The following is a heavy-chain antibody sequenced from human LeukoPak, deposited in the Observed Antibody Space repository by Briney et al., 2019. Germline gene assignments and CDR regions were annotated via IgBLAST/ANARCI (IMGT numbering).Heavy chain of an antibody. J-gene: IGHJ5*02. CDR1: GFTFSSYS. Sequence: GGSLRLSCAASGFTFSSYSMNWVRQAPGKGLEWVSSISSSSSYICYADSVKGRFTISRDNAKNSLYLQMNSLRAEDTAVYYCARVGGVPAATLYNWFDPWGQGTLVTVSS. D-gene: IGHD2-2*01. V-gene: IGHV3-21*01. CDR2: ISSSSSYI. CDR3: ARVGGVPAATLYNWFDP.